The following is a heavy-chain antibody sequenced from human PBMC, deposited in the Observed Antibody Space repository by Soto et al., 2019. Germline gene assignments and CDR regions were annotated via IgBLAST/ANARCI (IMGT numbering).Heavy chain of an antibody. Sequence: EVQLLESGGGAVQPGGSLRLSCPGSGSIFATYSMSWVRQAPGKGLEWVAATSAGGVSTYYADSVKGRFTISRDSSQKTVHLHKDSLRAEDTAIYYCAKENGACYWCGDSWGQATLVTVSS. D-gene: IGHD2-21*02. V-gene: IGHV3-23*01. CDR3: AKENGACYWCGDS. CDR1: GSIFATYS. J-gene: IGHJ5*01. CDR2: TSAGGVST.